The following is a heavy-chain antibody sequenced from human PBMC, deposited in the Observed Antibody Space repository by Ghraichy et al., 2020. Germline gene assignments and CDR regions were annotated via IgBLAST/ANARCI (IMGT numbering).Heavy chain of an antibody. V-gene: IGHV3-23*01. CDR2: ISGSGGST. Sequence: ETLSLTCAASGFTFSSYAMSWVRQAPGKGLEWVSAISGSGGSTYYADSVKGRFTISRDNSKNTLYLQMNSLRAEDTAVYYCAKDSGTVWSGYYNHYGMDVWGQGTTVTVSS. CDR3: AKDSGTVWSGYYNHYGMDV. J-gene: IGHJ6*02. CDR1: GFTFSSYA. D-gene: IGHD3-3*01.